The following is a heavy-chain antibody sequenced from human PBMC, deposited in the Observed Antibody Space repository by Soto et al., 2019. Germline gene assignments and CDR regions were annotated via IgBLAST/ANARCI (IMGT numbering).Heavy chain of an antibody. Sequence: SETVSLTXTVSGGSISSYYWSWIRQPAGKGLEWIGRIYTSGSTNYNPSLKSRVTMSVDTSKNQFSLKLSSVTAADTAVYYCARVRIAARTGAYGMDVWGQGTTVTVSS. D-gene: IGHD6-6*01. CDR3: ARVRIAARTGAYGMDV. CDR1: GGSISSYY. CDR2: IYTSGST. V-gene: IGHV4-4*07. J-gene: IGHJ6*02.